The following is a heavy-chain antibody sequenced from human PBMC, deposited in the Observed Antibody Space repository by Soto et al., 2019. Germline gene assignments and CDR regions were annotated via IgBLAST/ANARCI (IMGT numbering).Heavy chain of an antibody. CDR2: ITSDTNTR. D-gene: IGHD3-16*01. V-gene: IGHV3-48*02. J-gene: IGHJ1*01. Sequence: ETLALTCTVSGGSVSSGSYYWSWIRQPPGKGLEWSSYITSDTNTRKYADSVKGRFTTSRDNAKNLVYLQMNSLRDEDTSVFFCSSSVQGHLAYRGQGTVVPGAS. CDR1: GGSVSSGSYY. CDR3: SSSVQGHLAY.